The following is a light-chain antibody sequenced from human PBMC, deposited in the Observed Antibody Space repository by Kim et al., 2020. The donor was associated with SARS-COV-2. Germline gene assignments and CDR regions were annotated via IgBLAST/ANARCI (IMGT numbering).Light chain of an antibody. CDR1: SSDVGNFNL. CDR3: CSYAGSRTYV. CDR2: EVS. V-gene: IGLV2-23*02. J-gene: IGLJ1*01. Sequence: GQSITISCTGTSSDVGNFNLVSWYQQHPGKAPKLMIYEVSKRPSGVSNRFSGSKSGNTASLTISGLQAEDEADYYCCSYAGSRTYVFGSGTKVTV.